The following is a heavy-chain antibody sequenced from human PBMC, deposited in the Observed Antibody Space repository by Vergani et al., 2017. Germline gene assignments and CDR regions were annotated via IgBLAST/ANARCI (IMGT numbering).Heavy chain of an antibody. CDR3: ASFSGIAAAGTPGVFDY. V-gene: IGHV3-33*01. CDR1: GFTFNHYG. Sequence: QVQLVESGGGVVQPGRSLRLSCAASGFTFNHYGMNWVRQAPGKGLEWVAVTWSDGNNKQYADSLKGRFTISRDNSKSTLYLQMNSLRAEDTAVYYCASFSGIAAAGTPGVFDYWCQETLVTVSS. D-gene: IGHD6-13*01. CDR2: TWSDGNNK. J-gene: IGHJ4*02.